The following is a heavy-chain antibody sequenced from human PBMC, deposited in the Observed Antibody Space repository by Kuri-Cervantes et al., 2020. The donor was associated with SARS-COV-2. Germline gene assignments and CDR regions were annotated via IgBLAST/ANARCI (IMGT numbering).Heavy chain of an antibody. V-gene: IGHV3-30-3*02. CDR2: ISYDGSNK. D-gene: IGHD4-17*01. Sequence: GESLKISCAASGFTFSSYAMHWVRQAPGKGLEWVAVISYDGSNKYYADSVKGRFTISRDNSKSTMFLQMNSLRPEDTAVYYCAKPMDGDYDLFCFDYWGQGALVTVSS. CDR1: GFTFSSYA. CDR3: AKPMDGDYDLFCFDY. J-gene: IGHJ4*02.